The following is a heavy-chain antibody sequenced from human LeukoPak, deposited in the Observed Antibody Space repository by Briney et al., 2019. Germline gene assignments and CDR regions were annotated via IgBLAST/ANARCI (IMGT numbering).Heavy chain of an antibody. V-gene: IGHV4-59*01. D-gene: IGHD1-26*01. J-gene: IGHJ4*02. CDR3: ASTRVGSGSYYRYFDY. CDR1: GGSISSYY. Sequence: PSETLSLTCTVSGGSISSYYWSWIRQPPGKGLEGIGYIYYSGSTNYNPSLKSRVTISVDTSKNQLSLKLSSVTAADTAVYYCASTRVGSGSYYRYFDYWGQGTLVTVSS. CDR2: IYYSGST.